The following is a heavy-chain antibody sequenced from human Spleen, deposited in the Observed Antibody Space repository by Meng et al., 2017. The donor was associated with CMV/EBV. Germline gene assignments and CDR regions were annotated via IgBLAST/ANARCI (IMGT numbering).Heavy chain of an antibody. CDR3: ARGFLEGVYGRRCFDP. CDR2: IYSSGST. J-gene: IGHJ5*02. D-gene: IGHD3-10*02. Sequence: SGGSISTYCWSWLRQSPGKGLEWIGYIYSSGSTKYNPSLESRVAISVDASKNQFSLKLTSVTAVDTAVYYCARGFLEGVYGRRCFDPWGQGHLVTVSS. CDR1: GGSISTYC. V-gene: IGHV4-59*01.